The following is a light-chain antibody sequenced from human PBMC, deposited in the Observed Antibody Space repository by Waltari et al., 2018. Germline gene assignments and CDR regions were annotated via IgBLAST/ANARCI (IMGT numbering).Light chain of an antibody. CDR1: RSNLGADFV. J-gene: IGLJ2*01. Sequence: HSVLTQPPSASGAPGLRVTISGSRTRSNLGADFVVHSYQQVPGTAPKLLLHSFSNRPSGVSDRFSGFKSGASASLVITGLQAEDEAMYYCQSYDTTLSAVVFGGGTRLTV. CDR3: QSYDTTLSAVV. V-gene: IGLV1-40*01. CDR2: SFS.